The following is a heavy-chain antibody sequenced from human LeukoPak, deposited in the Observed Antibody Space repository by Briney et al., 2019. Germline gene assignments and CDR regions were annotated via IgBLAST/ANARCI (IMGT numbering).Heavy chain of an antibody. CDR1: GFTFSSYS. J-gene: IGHJ6*02. CDR2: ISSSSSYI. V-gene: IGHV3-21*01. D-gene: IGHD6-13*01. CDR3: ARGVNSVSSWTVGDYYYYGMDV. Sequence: PGGSLRLSCAASGFTFSSYSMNWVRQAPGKGLEWVSSISSSSSYIYYADSVKGRFTISRDNAKNSLYLQMNSLRAEDTAVYYCARGVNSVSSWTVGDYYYYGMDVWGQGTTVTVSS.